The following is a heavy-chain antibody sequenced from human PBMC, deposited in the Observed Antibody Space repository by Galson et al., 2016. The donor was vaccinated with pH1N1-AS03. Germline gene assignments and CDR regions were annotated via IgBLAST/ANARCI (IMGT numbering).Heavy chain of an antibody. Sequence: SLRLSCAASDFTFSSYWMLWVRQAPGKGLEWVSRIKTDGSYTGYADSVKGRFTISRDNAKNTLYLQMNSPRAEDTAVYFCTRPKLGVGDALDIWGQGAMVTVSS. CDR2: IKTDGSYT. CDR1: DFTFSSYW. J-gene: IGHJ3*02. D-gene: IGHD3-10*01. CDR3: TRPKLGVGDALDI. V-gene: IGHV3-74*01.